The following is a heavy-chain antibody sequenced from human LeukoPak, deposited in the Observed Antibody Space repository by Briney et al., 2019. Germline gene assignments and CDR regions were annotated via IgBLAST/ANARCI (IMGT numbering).Heavy chain of an antibody. CDR2: IYYSGST. D-gene: IGHD5-12*01. J-gene: IGHJ4*02. V-gene: IGHV4-39*07. Sequence: SETLSLTCTVSGGSISSSSYYWGWIRQPPGKGLEWIGSIYYSGSTNYIPSLKSRVTISVDTSKNQFSLKLSSVTAEDTAVYYCAKYRDVVARPFDYWGQGTLVTVSS. CDR1: GGSISSSSYY. CDR3: AKYRDVVARPFDY.